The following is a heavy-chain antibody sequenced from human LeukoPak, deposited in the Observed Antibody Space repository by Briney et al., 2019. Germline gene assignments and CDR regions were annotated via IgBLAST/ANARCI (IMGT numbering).Heavy chain of an antibody. J-gene: IGHJ3*02. V-gene: IGHV4-30-2*01. D-gene: IGHD3-22*01. CDR2: IYHSGST. CDR1: GGXISSGGYS. CDR3: ARDAYYYDSSGYNHDAFDI. Sequence: PSQTLSLTCAVSGGXISSGGYSWSWIRQPPGKGLEWFGYIYHSGSTYYNPSLKSRVTISVDRSKNQLSLKLSSVTAADTAVYYCARDAYYYDSSGYNHDAFDIWGQGTMVTVSS.